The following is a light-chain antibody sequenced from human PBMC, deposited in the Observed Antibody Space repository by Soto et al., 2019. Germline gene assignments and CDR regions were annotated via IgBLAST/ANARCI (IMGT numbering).Light chain of an antibody. CDR3: CSYTDIALDVV. J-gene: IGLJ2*01. CDR1: SSDNGDYDY. V-gene: IGLV2-14*01. CDR2: DVT. Sequence: QSVLTQPASVSGSPGQSITISCTGTSSDNGDYDYVSWYQHLPGKAPKLLIFDVTHRPSGVSDRFSGSKSGNTASLTISGVRPEDEADYYCCSYTDIALDVVFGGGTKLTV.